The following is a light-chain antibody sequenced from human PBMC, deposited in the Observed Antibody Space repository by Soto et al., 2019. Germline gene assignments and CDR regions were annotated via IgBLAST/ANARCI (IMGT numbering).Light chain of an antibody. Sequence: EIVMTQSPAILSVSPGERATLSCRASQSVSNNLAWYQQQPGQAPRLLINGASTRATGIPARFSGSGSGKDFTLTISSLQSEDFAVYFFQQYLNWPWTFGQGTKVEIK. J-gene: IGKJ1*01. V-gene: IGKV3-15*01. CDR1: QSVSNN. CDR2: GAS. CDR3: QQYLNWPWT.